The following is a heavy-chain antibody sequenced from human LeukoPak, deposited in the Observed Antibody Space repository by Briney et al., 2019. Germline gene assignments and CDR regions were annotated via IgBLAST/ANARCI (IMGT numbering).Heavy chain of an antibody. CDR2: MKKDGSET. CDR3: GRHRSGSGTYFIDH. Sequence: GGSLRLSCVVSGFTFSNYSMIWVRQAPGKGLQWVANMKKDGSETNYGDSVKGRFTISRDNAKNSLYLQMNSLRAEDTAVYYCGRHRSGSGTYFIDHWGQGTLVSVSS. J-gene: IGHJ4*02. V-gene: IGHV3-7*01. D-gene: IGHD3-10*01. CDR1: GFTFSNYS.